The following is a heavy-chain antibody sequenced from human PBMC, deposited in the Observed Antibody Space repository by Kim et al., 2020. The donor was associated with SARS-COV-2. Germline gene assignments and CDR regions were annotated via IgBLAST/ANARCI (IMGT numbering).Heavy chain of an antibody. J-gene: IGHJ6*02. Sequence: SETLSLTCAVYGGSFSGYYWSWIRQPPGKGLEWIGEINHSGSTNYNPSLKSRVTISVDTSKNQFSLKLSSVTAADTAVYYCARGRKLEHVWGSYRYDYYGMDVWGQGTTVTVSS. D-gene: IGHD3-16*02. CDR2: INHSGST. CDR1: GGSFSGYY. V-gene: IGHV4-34*01. CDR3: ARGRKLEHVWGSYRYDYYGMDV.